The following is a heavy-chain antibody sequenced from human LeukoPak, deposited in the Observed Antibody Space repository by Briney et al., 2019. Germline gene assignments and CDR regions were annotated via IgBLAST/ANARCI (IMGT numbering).Heavy chain of an antibody. Sequence: PGGSLRLSCVASGFTFSSYAMTWVRQAPGKGLEWVSALSATGGSTYYADSVKGRPTISRDNSKNTLYLQMNSLRAEDTAVYYCAREVSSWYYFDYWGQGTLVTVSS. D-gene: IGHD6-13*01. CDR3: AREVSSWYYFDY. CDR2: LSATGGST. V-gene: IGHV3-23*01. CDR1: GFTFSSYA. J-gene: IGHJ4*02.